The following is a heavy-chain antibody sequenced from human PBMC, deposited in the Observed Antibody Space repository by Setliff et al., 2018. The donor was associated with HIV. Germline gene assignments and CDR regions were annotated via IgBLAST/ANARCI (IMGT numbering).Heavy chain of an antibody. D-gene: IGHD2-2*01. J-gene: IGHJ4*02. CDR2: IYYRGTT. V-gene: IGHV4-31*03. CDR1: GGSISTGGYY. Sequence: SETLSLTCTVSGGSISTGGYYWSWIRQQPGKGLEWIGYIYYRGTTHYNPSLRSRATLSVDTSKNQFSLNLRSVTVADTAVYYCARTTIVAVPAANYYFDFWGQGDLVTVCS. CDR3: ARTTIVAVPAANYYFDF.